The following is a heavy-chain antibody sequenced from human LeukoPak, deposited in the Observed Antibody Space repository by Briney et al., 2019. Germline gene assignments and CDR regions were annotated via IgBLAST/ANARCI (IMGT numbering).Heavy chain of an antibody. CDR2: IYYSGST. Sequence: SETLSLTCTVSGGSISSSSYYWGWIRQPPGKGLEWIGSIYYSGSTYYNPSLKSRVTISVDTSKNQFSLKLSSVPAADTAVYYCVGLRDTAMVFDYWGQGTLVTVSS. CDR1: GGSISSSSYY. CDR3: VGLRDTAMVFDY. D-gene: IGHD5-18*01. J-gene: IGHJ4*02. V-gene: IGHV4-39*01.